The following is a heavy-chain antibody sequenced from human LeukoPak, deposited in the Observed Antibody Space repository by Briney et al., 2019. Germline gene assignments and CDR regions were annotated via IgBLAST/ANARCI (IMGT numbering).Heavy chain of an antibody. D-gene: IGHD3-16*02. CDR2: ISYDGSNK. CDR1: GFTFSSYA. J-gene: IGHJ4*02. CDR3: ARAPKRALGELSLAIDY. Sequence: GGSLRLSCAASGFTFSSYAMHWVRQAPGKGLEWVAAISYDGSNKYYAGSVKGRFTISRDNSKNTLYLQMNSLRAEDTAVYYCARAPKRALGELSLAIDYWGQGTLVTVSS. V-gene: IGHV3-30-3*01.